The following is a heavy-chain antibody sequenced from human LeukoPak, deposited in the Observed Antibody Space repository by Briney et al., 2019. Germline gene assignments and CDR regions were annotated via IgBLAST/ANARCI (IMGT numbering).Heavy chain of an antibody. CDR1: GGSISSSDW. CDR3: ARNLYGSGKYFDS. Sequence: SETLSLTCAVSGGSISSSDWWSRVRQPPRKGLEWIGEIFQNGYTNYNPSLKSRVTISVDTSKNQFSLNVNSVTAADTAVYYCARNLYGSGKYFDSWGQGTLVTVSS. CDR2: IFQNGYT. V-gene: IGHV4-4*02. D-gene: IGHD3-10*01. J-gene: IGHJ4*02.